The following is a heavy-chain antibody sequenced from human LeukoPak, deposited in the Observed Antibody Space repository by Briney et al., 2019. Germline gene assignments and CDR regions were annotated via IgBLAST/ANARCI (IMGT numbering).Heavy chain of an antibody. CDR1: GFGFSTYA. Sequence: GGPWRLPCAASGFGFSTYAMHGFRQAPGRGLDWFGGIKSKTDGGTTDYAAPVKGRFTISRGDSKNTLYLQMNSLKTEDTAVYYCTTDNWYSSGWYDDGIDYWGQGTLVTVSS. V-gene: IGHV3-15*01. CDR3: TTDNWYSSGWYDDGIDY. J-gene: IGHJ4*02. D-gene: IGHD6-19*01. CDR2: IKSKTDGGTT.